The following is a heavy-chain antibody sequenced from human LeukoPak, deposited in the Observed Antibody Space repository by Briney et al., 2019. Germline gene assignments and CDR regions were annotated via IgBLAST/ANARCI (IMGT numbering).Heavy chain of an antibody. CDR1: GFTFSSYA. CDR3: AKDFVTTVTTTPGVDS. CDR2: ISGSGGNT. J-gene: IGHJ4*02. Sequence: GGSLRLSCAASGFTFSSYAMSWVRQAQGRGLELVSLISGSGGNTYYADSMKGRFTISRDNSKNTLFLKMNSLRAEDTAVYYCAKDFVTTVTTTPGVDSWGQGTQVTVSS. V-gene: IGHV3-23*01. D-gene: IGHD4-11*01.